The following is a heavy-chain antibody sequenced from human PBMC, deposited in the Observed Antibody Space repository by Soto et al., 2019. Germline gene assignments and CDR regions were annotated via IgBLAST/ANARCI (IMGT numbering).Heavy chain of an antibody. CDR3: ARDTGSRSYYEFDY. CDR2: ISAYNGNT. J-gene: IGHJ4*02. Sequence: QVQLVQSGAEVKKPGASVNVSCKASGYTFTSYGISWVRQAPGQGLEWVGWISAYNGNTNYAQKLQGRVTMTTDTSTSTAYMELRSLRSDDTAVYYWARDTGSRSYYEFDYWGQGTLVTVSS. CDR1: GYTFTSYG. V-gene: IGHV1-18*01. D-gene: IGHD3-10*01.